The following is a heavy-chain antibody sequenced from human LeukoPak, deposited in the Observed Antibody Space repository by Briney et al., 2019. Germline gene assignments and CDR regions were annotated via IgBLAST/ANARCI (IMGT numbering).Heavy chain of an antibody. CDR1: GYTFTGYY. D-gene: IGHD5-18*01. Sequence: ASVNVSCKASGYTFTGYYMHWVRQAPGQGLEWMGWINPNSGGTNYAQKFQGRVTMTRDTSISTAYMELSRLRSDDTAVYYCARGGYSYGGYYFDYWGQGTLVTVSS. J-gene: IGHJ4*02. CDR3: ARGGYSYGGYYFDY. CDR2: INPNSGGT. V-gene: IGHV1-2*02.